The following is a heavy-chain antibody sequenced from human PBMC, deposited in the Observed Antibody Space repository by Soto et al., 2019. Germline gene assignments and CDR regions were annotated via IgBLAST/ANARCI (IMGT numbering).Heavy chain of an antibody. D-gene: IGHD3-10*01. Sequence: ASGKVSCKASGYTFTNYGISWVRQAPGQGLEWMGWINVYNGNTKYAQKVQGRVTMTTDTSTSTAYMELRSLRSDDTAVYYCARGVGSGSYYNQYNWFDPWGQGTLVTVS. CDR3: ARGVGSGSYYNQYNWFDP. CDR1: GYTFTNYG. J-gene: IGHJ5*02. CDR2: INVYNGNT. V-gene: IGHV1-18*01.